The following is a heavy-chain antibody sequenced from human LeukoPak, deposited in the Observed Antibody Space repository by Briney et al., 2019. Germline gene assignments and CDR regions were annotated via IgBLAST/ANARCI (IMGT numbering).Heavy chain of an antibody. V-gene: IGHV3-48*04. CDR2: ISSSSSTI. D-gene: IGHD3-3*01. CDR1: GFTFSSYS. J-gene: IGHJ6*03. CDR3: ARDGYYDFWSGYYGGYYYYYMDV. Sequence: GGSLRLSCAASGFTFSSYSMNWVRQAPGKGLEWVSYISSSSSTIYYADSVKGRFTISRDNAKNSLYLQMNSLRAEDTAVYYCARDGYYDFWSGYYGGYYYYYMDVWGKGTTVTVSS.